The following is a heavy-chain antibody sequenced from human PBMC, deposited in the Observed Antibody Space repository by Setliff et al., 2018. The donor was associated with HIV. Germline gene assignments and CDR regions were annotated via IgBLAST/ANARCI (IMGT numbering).Heavy chain of an antibody. Sequence: GASVKVSCKASGYTFTSYTLHWVRQAPGQRLEWMGWINAGNGNTKLSQKFQGRVTITRDTSASTAYMDLSSLRSEDTAVYYCARGFSVHSSSDPLLNWLDPWGQGTLVTVSS. CDR1: GYTFTSYT. V-gene: IGHV1-3*01. J-gene: IGHJ5*02. CDR3: ARGFSVHSSSDPLLNWLDP. CDR2: INAGNGNT. D-gene: IGHD6-6*01.